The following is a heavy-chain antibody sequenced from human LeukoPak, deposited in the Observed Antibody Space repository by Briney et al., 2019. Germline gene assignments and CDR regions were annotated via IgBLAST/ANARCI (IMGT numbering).Heavy chain of an antibody. CDR2: MSANSGNT. CDR3: VRTPPKGDIDY. CDR1: GYTLINYD. J-gene: IGHJ4*02. D-gene: IGHD2-21*02. Sequence: GASVRVSCKTSGYTLINYDINWIRQAPGQGLEWLGWMSANSGNTGYAQKFQGRVTMTRTTSISTAFMELSRLTFEDTAVYYCVRTPPKGDIDYWGQGTLVTVSS. V-gene: IGHV1-8*01.